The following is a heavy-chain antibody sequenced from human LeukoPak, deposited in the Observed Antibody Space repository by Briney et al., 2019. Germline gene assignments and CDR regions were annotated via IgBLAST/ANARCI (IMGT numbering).Heavy chain of an antibody. V-gene: IGHV3-9*01. CDR3: ARETAGTAWSDRFDL. CDR1: GFALRDYA. Sequence: GGSLRLSCAASGFALRDYAMHWVRQVPGQGLEWLSAISWNSGDEGYADSVKGRFTVSRDNAKNFLYLQMNSLKAEDTALYFSARETAGTAWSDRFDLWGQGTTVTVSS. CDR2: ISWNSGDE. J-gene: IGHJ3*01. D-gene: IGHD6-19*01.